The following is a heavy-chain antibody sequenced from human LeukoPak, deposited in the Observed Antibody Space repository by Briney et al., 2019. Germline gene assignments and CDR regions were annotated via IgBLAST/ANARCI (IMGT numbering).Heavy chain of an antibody. V-gene: IGHV3-21*04. CDR2: ISSTSSYI. CDR3: ARGDIVVVVGALGTDY. CDR1: GFTFSTYS. D-gene: IGHD2-15*01. Sequence: GGSLRLSCAASGFTFSTYSMNWVRQAPGKGLEWVSSISSTSSYIYYADSVKGRFTISRDNAKNSLHLQMNSLGAEDTAVYYCARGDIVVVVGALGTDYWGQGTLVTVSS. J-gene: IGHJ4*02.